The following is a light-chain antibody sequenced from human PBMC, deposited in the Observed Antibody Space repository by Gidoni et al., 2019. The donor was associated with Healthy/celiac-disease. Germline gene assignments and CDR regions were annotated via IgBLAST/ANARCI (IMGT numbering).Light chain of an antibody. J-gene: IGLJ3*02. V-gene: IGLV3-21*04. CDR3: QVWDSSSDRGV. Sequence: SYVLTQPPSVSVAPGKTARITCGGNNIGSTSVHWYQQKPGQAPVLVIYYDSDRPSGIPERFSGSNSGNTATLTISRVEAGDEADYYCQVWDSSSDRGVFGGGTKLTVL. CDR1: NIGSTS. CDR2: YDS.